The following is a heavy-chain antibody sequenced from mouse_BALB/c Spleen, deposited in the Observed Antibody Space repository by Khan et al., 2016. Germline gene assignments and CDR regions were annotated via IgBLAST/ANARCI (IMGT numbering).Heavy chain of an antibody. Sequence: QVQLQQSGAELVKPGASVKLSCKASGYTFTSYYMYWVKQRPGQGLEWIGEINPSNGDTNFNERFKSKATLTVDKSSSTTYMQFSSLTSADSAVYYCTRAGYDYPFAYWGQGTRVTVS. J-gene: IGHJ3*01. V-gene: IGHV1S81*02. CDR3: TRAGYDYPFAY. D-gene: IGHD2-4*01. CDR2: INPSNGDT. CDR1: GYTFTSYY.